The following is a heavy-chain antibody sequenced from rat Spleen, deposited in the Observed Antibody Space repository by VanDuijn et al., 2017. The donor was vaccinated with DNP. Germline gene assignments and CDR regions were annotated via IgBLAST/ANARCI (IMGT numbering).Heavy chain of an antibody. J-gene: IGHJ2*01. D-gene: IGHD1-3*01. CDR1: GFTFSDYY. V-gene: IGHV5-22*01. CDR2: INYEGSST. Sequence: EVQLVESGGGVAQPGNSLKLSCAASGFTFSDYYMTWVRQAPKKGLEWVASINYEGSSTYYGDSVKGRFTISRDNAKSSLYLQMNSLKSEDTATYYCASLIFNYGSYGTFDYWGQGVMVTVSS. CDR3: ASLIFNYGSYGTFDY.